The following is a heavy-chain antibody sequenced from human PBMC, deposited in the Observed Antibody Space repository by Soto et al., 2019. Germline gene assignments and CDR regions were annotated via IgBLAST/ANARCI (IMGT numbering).Heavy chain of an antibody. V-gene: IGHV1-8*01. CDR3: ARRKERSGPHYFDY. Sequence: ASVKVSCKASGYTFTTYDISWVRQATGQGLEWMGWMNPYSGNTGYAQKFQGRVTVTRNASISTVYMELSGLRPDDTAVYYCARRKERSGPHYFDYWGQGSQVTVSS. CDR2: MNPYSGNT. CDR1: GYTFTTYD. D-gene: IGHD6-25*01. J-gene: IGHJ4*02.